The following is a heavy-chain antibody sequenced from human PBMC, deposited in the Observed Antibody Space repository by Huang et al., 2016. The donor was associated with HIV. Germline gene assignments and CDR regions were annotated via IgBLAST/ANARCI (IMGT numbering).Heavy chain of an antibody. D-gene: IGHD3-10*01. CDR2: IYYKGRT. J-gene: IGHJ6*03. Sequence: QLLLQESGPGLVKPSEALALTCAVSGGSIRSSDYHWGWIRQPPGKGLEWIGSIYYKGRTNYSPSLKRRVTIAVDTSKNLFFLNLTSMTAADTAVYYGARHREGPVAYYSGWGSHLNYMDVWGRGRTVVVSS. V-gene: IGHV4-39*01. CDR1: GGSIRSSDYH. CDR3: ARHREGPVAYYSGWGSHLNYMDV.